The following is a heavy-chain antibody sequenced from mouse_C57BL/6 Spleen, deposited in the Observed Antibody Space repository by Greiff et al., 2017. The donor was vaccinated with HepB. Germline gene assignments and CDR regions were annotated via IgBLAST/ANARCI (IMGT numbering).Heavy chain of an antibody. Sequence: DVQLVESGGGLVKPGGSLKLSCAASGFTFSDYGMHWVRQAPEKGLEWVAYISSGSSTIYYADTVKGRFTISRDNAKNTLFLQMTSLRSEDTAMYYCASSHYYGSTSYAMDYWGQGTSVTVSS. V-gene: IGHV5-17*01. CDR1: GFTFSDYG. CDR3: ASSHYYGSTSYAMDY. D-gene: IGHD1-1*01. CDR2: ISSGSSTI. J-gene: IGHJ4*01.